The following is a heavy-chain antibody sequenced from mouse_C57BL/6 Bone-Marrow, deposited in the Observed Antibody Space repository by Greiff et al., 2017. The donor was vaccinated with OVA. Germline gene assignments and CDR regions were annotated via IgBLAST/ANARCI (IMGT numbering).Heavy chain of an antibody. CDR1: GYTFTDYY. CDR3: AKYNNSYAMAY. V-gene: IGHV1-26*01. Sequence: EVQLQQSGPELVKPGASVKISCKASGYTFTDYYMNWVKQSHGKSLEWIGDITPNNGGTSYNQKFKGKATLTVDKSSSTAYMELRSLTSEDSAVYYCAKYNNSYAMAYWGQGTPVTVSS. J-gene: IGHJ4*01. CDR2: ITPNNGGT. D-gene: IGHD2-5*01.